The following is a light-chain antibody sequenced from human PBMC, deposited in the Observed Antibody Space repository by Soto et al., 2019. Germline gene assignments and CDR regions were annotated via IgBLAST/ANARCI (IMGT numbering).Light chain of an antibody. V-gene: IGLV2-14*01. J-gene: IGLJ3*02. CDR3: SSYTSSTTRV. CDR2: EVN. CDR1: SSDVGGFRY. Sequence: QSALTQPASVSGSPGQSITISCTGTSSDVGGFRYVSWYQQHPGKAPKLIIYEVNNRPSGVSNRFSGSKSGNTASLTISGLQAEDEADYYCSSYTSSTTRVFGGGTKLTVL.